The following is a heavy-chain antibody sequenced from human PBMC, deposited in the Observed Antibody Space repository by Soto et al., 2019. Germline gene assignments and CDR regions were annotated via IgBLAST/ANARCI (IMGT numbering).Heavy chain of an antibody. V-gene: IGHV3-7*01. CDR1: GFSFSGYW. CDR3: ARWPNYYDSSSYFRQEYFDF. D-gene: IGHD3-22*01. CDR2: IKQDGSEK. Sequence: EVQLVESGGTLVQPGGSLRLSCAASGFSFSGYWMSWVRQAPGKGLEGVANIKQDGSEKYYVDSVKGRFTISRDNAKNSLYLQMDRLRAEDTAVYYCARWPNYYDSSSYFRQEYFDFWGQGTLVTVSS. J-gene: IGHJ4*02.